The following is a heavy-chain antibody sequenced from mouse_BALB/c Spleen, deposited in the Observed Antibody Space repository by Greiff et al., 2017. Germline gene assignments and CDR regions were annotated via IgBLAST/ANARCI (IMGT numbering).Heavy chain of an antibody. Sequence: EVQLVESGGGLVQPGGSRKLSCAASGFTFSSFGMHWVRQAPEKGLEWVAYISSGSSTIYYADTVKGRFTISRDNPKNTLFLQMTSLRSEDTAMYYCARSTAHYYAMDYWGQGTSVTVSS. CDR3: ARSTAHYYAMDY. CDR1: GFTFSSFG. J-gene: IGHJ4*01. V-gene: IGHV5-17*02. CDR2: ISSGSSTI.